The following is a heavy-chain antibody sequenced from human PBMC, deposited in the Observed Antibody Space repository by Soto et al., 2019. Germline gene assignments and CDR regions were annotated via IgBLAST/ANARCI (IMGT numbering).Heavy chain of an antibody. CDR1: GFTFSSYG. D-gene: IGHD4-4*01. V-gene: IGHV3-23*01. CDR2: ISGTGRST. CDR3: AKERVCEQYTHSHYYGMDV. Sequence: ELQLLESGGGLVQPGGSLTVSCAASGFTFSSYGISWVRQAPGKGLEWVSGISGTGRSTQYAESVKGRFTISRDNSKDTLYLQRNSLRAEDTAVYYCAKERVCEQYTHSHYYGMDVWGQGTTVTVSS. J-gene: IGHJ6*02.